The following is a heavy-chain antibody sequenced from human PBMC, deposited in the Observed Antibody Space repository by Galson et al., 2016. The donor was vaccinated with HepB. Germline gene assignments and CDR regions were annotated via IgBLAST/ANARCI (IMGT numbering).Heavy chain of an antibody. CDR2: IYHSGST. Sequence: SETLSLTCAVSGGFISSNNWWSWVRQPPGKGLEWVGEIYHSGSTNYNPSLKSRVSISVDKSKNQFSLKLSSVTAADTAVYYCARTGEWELLFTSRAFDFWGRGTLVTVSS. CDR1: GGFISSNNW. D-gene: IGHD1-26*01. V-gene: IGHV4-4*02. CDR3: ARTGEWELLFTSRAFDF. J-gene: IGHJ4*02.